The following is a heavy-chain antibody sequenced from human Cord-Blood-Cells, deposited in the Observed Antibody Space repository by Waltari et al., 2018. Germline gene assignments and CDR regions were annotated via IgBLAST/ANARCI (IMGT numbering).Heavy chain of an antibody. CDR3: ARWDYVWGSYRYDAFDI. CDR1: GGSISSYY. Sequence: QVQLQESGPGLVKPSETLSLTCTVSGGSISSYYWSWIRQPPGKGREWSGYIYYSGSTNYNPSHKSRVTISVDTSKTQFSLKLSAVTAADTAVYYCARWDYVWGSYRYDAFDIWGQGTMVTVSS. V-gene: IGHV4-59*08. D-gene: IGHD3-16*02. CDR2: IYYSGST. J-gene: IGHJ3*02.